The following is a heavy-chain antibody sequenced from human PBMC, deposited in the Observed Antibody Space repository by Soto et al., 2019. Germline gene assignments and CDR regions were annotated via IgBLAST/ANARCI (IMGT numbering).Heavy chain of an antibody. CDR1: GGTFSSYA. CDR3: ARDITGRAYGMDV. V-gene: IGHV1-69*13. Sequence: SVKVSCKASGGTFSSYAISWVRQAPGQGLEWMGGIIPIFGTANYAQKFQGRVTITADESTSTAYMELSSLRSEDTAVYYCARDITGRAYGMDVWGQGTTVTVSS. D-gene: IGHD1-20*01. J-gene: IGHJ6*02. CDR2: IIPIFGTA.